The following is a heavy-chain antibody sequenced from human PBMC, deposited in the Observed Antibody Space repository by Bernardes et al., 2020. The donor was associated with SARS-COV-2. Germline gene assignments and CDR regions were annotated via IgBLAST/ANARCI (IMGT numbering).Heavy chain of an antibody. CDR1: GYTFTSYA. CDR2: INAGNGNT. V-gene: IGHV1-3*01. J-gene: IGHJ6*02. CDR3: ARGHCSSTSCYAGYYYYGMDV. Sequence: ASVKVSCKASGYTFTSYAMHWVRQAPGQRLEWMGWINAGNGNTKYSQKFQGRVTITRDTSASTAYMELSSLRSEDTAVYYCARGHCSSTSCYAGYYYYGMDVWGQGTTVTVSS. D-gene: IGHD2-2*01.